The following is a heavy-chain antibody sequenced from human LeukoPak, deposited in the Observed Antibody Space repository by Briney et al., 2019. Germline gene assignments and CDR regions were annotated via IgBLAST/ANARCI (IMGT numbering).Heavy chain of an antibody. CDR3: ARRPAGSGSPQAPNDY. Sequence: GESLKISCKGSGYSFTSYWISWVRQMPGKGLEWMGRIDPSDSYTNYSPSFQGHVTISADKSISTAYLQWSSLKASDTAMYYCARRPAGSGSPQAPNDYWGQGTLVTVSS. D-gene: IGHD3-10*01. V-gene: IGHV5-10-1*01. J-gene: IGHJ4*02. CDR1: GYSFTSYW. CDR2: IDPSDSYT.